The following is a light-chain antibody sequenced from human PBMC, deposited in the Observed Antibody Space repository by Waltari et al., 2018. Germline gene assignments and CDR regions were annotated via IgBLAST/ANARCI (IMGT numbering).Light chain of an antibody. V-gene: IGLV1-40*01. Sequence: GQRVTISCTGSSSNIGAGYDVHWYQLLPGTAPKLLIYGNSNQPSGVPDRFSGSKSGTSASLAITGLQAEDEAGYYCQSYDSSLSGSVFGGGTKLTVL. J-gene: IGLJ2*01. CDR1: SSNIGAGYD. CDR3: QSYDSSLSGSV. CDR2: GNS.